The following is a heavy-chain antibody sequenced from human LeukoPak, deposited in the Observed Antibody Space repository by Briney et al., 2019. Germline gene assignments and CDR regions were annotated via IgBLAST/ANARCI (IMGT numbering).Heavy chain of an antibody. CDR3: AKDLHDYGDYVGWFDS. D-gene: IGHD4-17*01. CDR1: GFTFGSYA. Sequence: PGASLRLSCAASGFTFGSYAMDWVRQAPGKGLEWVSAISGSGGRAYYAASVKGRFTISRDNSKYTLYLQMNSLRAEDTAVYYCAKDLHDYGDYVGWFDSWGQGTLVTVSS. V-gene: IGHV3-23*01. J-gene: IGHJ5*01. CDR2: ISGSGGRA.